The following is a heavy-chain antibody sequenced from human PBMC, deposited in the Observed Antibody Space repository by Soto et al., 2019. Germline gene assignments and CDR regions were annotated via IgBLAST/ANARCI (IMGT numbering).Heavy chain of an antibody. CDR3: AKDLDRFLGYSSPDY. V-gene: IGHV3-30*18. D-gene: IGHD3-3*01. CDR1: GFTFSNYG. J-gene: IGHJ4*02. Sequence: QMQLVESGGGVVQPGRSLRLSCAASGFTFSNYGTHWVRRAPGKGLEWVAVLSSDGNNKYYTDSVRGRFIISRDNSKDTLYLPMNSLRAEDTAFYYCAKDLDRFLGYSSPDYWGRGTLVTVSS. CDR2: LSSDGNNK.